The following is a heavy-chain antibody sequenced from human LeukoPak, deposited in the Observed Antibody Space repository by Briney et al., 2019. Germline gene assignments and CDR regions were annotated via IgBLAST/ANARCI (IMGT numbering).Heavy chain of an antibody. V-gene: IGHV1-3*04. J-gene: IGHJ4*02. CDR2: ILTGNGNT. D-gene: IGHD2-2*01. CDR1: GYTFTSYA. Sequence: ASVKVSCKASGYTFTSYAIQWVRQAPGQRLEWMGWILTGNGNTKYSQKFQDRVTITRDTSASTVYMELSSLRSEDTAVYYCARAACTWSCFNYWGQGILVTVSS. CDR3: ARAACTWSCFNY.